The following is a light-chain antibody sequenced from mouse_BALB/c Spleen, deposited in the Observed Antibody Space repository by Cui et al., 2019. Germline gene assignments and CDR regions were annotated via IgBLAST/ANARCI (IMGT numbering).Light chain of an antibody. Sequence: QIVLTPSPAIMSASPGEKVTMTCSASSSVSYMHWYQQKSGTSPKRWIYDTSKLASGVPARFSGSGSGTSYSLTISSMEAEDAATYYCQQWSSNPLTFGAGTKLELK. J-gene: IGKJ5*01. CDR3: QQWSSNPLT. V-gene: IGKV4-59*01. CDR2: DTS. CDR1: SSVSY.